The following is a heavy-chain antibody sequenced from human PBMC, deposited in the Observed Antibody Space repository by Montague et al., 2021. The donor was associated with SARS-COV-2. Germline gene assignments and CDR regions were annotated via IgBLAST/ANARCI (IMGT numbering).Heavy chain of an antibody. Sequence: SETLSLTCTVSGGSVSSSGYYWGRLRQPPGKGLEWIGSIYFSGSSYYNPSLKSRVSISADTPKDQFSLRLSSVTSADTAVYYCAGHRRGGLVVAAPNWFDPWGQGTLVTVSS. CDR1: GGSVSSSGYY. V-gene: IGHV4-39*01. CDR2: IYFSGSS. D-gene: IGHD2-15*01. J-gene: IGHJ5*02. CDR3: AGHRRGGLVVAAPNWFDP.